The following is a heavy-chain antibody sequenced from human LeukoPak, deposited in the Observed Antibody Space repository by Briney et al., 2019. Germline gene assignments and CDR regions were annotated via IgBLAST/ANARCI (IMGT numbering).Heavy chain of an antibody. CDR2: IIPIFGTA. Sequence: ASVKVSCKASEGTFSSYAISWVRQAPGQGLEWMGRIIPIFGTANYAQKFQGRVTITTDESTSTAYMELSSLRSEDTAVYYCARGTYPLRWLQLNYWGQGTLVTVSS. J-gene: IGHJ4*02. V-gene: IGHV1-69*05. D-gene: IGHD5-24*01. CDR1: EGTFSSYA. CDR3: ARGTYPLRWLQLNY.